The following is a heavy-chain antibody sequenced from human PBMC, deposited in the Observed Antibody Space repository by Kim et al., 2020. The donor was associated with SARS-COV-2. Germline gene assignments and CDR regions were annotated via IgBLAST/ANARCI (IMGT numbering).Heavy chain of an antibody. J-gene: IGHJ6*02. D-gene: IGHD6-13*01. Sequence: FTISRDNSKNTLYLQMNSLRAEDTAVYYCAKAKSIAAIGAAAYYYYGMDVWGQGTTVTVSS. CDR3: AKAKSIAAIGAAAYYYYGMDV. V-gene: IGHV3-23*01.